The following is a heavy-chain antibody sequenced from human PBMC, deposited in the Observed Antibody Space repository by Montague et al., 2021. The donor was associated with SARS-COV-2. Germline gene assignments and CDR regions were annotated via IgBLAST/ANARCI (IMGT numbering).Heavy chain of an antibody. CDR2: IYHTGGT. V-gene: IGHV4-34*01. Sequence: ETLSLTCAVYGESFSGHYWTWIRQPPGKGLEWIGEIYHTGGTNYNPSLKSRVTISVDTSKNQFSLKLRSVTAADTAVYYCARGRIELSMIVVVMTGASYYMDVWGKGTTVTVPS. CDR3: ARGRIELSMIVVVMTGASYYMDV. CDR1: GESFSGHY. J-gene: IGHJ6*03. D-gene: IGHD3-22*01.